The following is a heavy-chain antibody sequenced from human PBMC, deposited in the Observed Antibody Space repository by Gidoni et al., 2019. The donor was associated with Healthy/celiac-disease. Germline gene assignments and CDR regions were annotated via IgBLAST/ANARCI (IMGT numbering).Heavy chain of an antibody. CDR2: IYYSGST. J-gene: IGHJ6*02. CDR1: GGSISSYY. Sequence: QVQLQESGPGLVTPSETLSLTCTVSGGSISSYYWSWIRQPPGKGLEWIGYIYYSGSTNYNPSLKSRVTISVDTSKNQFSLKLSSVTAADTAVYYCARTYYYNPRYYYYYGMDVWGQGTTVTVSS. V-gene: IGHV4-59*01. D-gene: IGHD3-10*01. CDR3: ARTYYYNPRYYYYYGMDV.